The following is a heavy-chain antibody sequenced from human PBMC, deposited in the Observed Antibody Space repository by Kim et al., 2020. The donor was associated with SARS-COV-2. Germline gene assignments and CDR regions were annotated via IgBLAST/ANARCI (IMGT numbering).Heavy chain of an antibody. CDR1: GFSVSDHY. D-gene: IGHD3-9*01. CDR2: INSGGDT. J-gene: IGHJ4*02. Sequence: GGSLRLSCTASGFSVSDHYMTWVRQAPGKGLQWVSLINSGGDTHYSKSVKGRFTISRHNSKNTVYLQMNSLTTEDTAVYYCSRGGGLAVTMYWGQGALVTVSS. V-gene: IGHV3-53*04. CDR3: SRGGGLAVTMY.